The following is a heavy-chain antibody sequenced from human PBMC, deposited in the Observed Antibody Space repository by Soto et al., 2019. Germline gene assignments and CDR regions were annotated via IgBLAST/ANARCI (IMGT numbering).Heavy chain of an antibody. J-gene: IGHJ5*02. Sequence: QVQLQESGPGLVKPSQTLSLTCTVSGDSISSGGHYWGWVRQHPGKGLEWIGYVYYSGITYYNPSLKSLVPISVDTSKNQLSLELNSVTAADTAVYYWARVSSGFDPWGQGTLVTVSS. CDR2: VYYSGIT. D-gene: IGHD3-10*01. V-gene: IGHV4-31*01. CDR3: ARVSSGFDP. CDR1: GDSISSGGHY.